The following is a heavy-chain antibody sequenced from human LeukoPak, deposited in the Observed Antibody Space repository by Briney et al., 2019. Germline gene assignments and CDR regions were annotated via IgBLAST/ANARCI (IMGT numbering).Heavy chain of an antibody. V-gene: IGHV4-59*08. CDR1: GGSINSYY. Sequence: SETLSLTCTVSGGSINSYYWSWIRQPPGKGLEWIGYIYYSGRTNNNPSLKSRVTMSVDTSKNQFSLNLSSVTAADTAVYYCARSAGAAAHFDYWGQGTLVTASS. D-gene: IGHD6-13*01. J-gene: IGHJ4*02. CDR2: IYYSGRT. CDR3: ARSAGAAAHFDY.